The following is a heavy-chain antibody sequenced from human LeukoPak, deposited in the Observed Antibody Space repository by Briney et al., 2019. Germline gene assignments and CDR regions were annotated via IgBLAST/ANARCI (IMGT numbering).Heavy chain of an antibody. Sequence: GRSLRLACAPAGFTFIIDSMSSARLPAGNGMQWVSIISGSGASTDYADSVKGRFTISRDNSKNTLYLQMNSLRVEDTAVYYCANSFGPVIAAAGTGADWGQGTLVTVSS. D-gene: IGHD6-13*01. CDR1: GFTFIIDS. CDR2: ISGSGAST. J-gene: IGHJ1*01. V-gene: IGHV3-23*01. CDR3: ANSFGPVIAAAGTGAD.